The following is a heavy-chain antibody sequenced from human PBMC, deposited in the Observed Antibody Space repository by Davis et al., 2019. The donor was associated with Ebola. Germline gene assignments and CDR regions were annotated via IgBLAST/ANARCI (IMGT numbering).Heavy chain of an antibody. J-gene: IGHJ4*02. V-gene: IGHV3-9*01. CDR3: ARDRGSYSY. D-gene: IGHD1-26*01. CDR2: ISWNSGSI. Sequence: SLKISCAASGFTFDDYAMHWVRQAPGKGLEWVSGISWNSGSIGYADSVKGRFTISRDNAKNSLYLQMNSLRAEDTALYYCARDRGSYSYWGQGTLVTVSS. CDR1: GFTFDDYA.